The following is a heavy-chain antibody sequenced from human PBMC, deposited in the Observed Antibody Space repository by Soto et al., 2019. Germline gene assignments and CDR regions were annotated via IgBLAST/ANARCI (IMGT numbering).Heavy chain of an antibody. Sequence: GESQKISCKGSGYSFTSYWIGWVRQMPGKGLEWMGIIYPGDSDTRYSPSFQGQVTISADKSISTAYLQWSSLKASDTAMYYCARQDCTNGVCRYYGMDVWGQGTTVTVSS. V-gene: IGHV5-51*01. J-gene: IGHJ6*02. CDR3: ARQDCTNGVCRYYGMDV. CDR1: GYSFTSYW. D-gene: IGHD2-8*01. CDR2: IYPGDSDT.